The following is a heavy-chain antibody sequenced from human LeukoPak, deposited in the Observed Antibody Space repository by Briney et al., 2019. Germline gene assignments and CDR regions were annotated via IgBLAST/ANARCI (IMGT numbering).Heavy chain of an antibody. Sequence: ASVKVSCKVSGYTLTELSMHWVRQAPGKGLEWMGGFDPEVGETIYAQKFQGRVTMTEDTSTDTAYMELSSLRSEDTAVYYCATDRGVLGLVLPYPLPQSGFDPWGQETLVTVSS. CDR3: ATDRGVLGLVLPYPLPQSGFDP. J-gene: IGHJ5*02. D-gene: IGHD6-19*01. V-gene: IGHV1-24*01. CDR2: FDPEVGET. CDR1: GYTLTELS.